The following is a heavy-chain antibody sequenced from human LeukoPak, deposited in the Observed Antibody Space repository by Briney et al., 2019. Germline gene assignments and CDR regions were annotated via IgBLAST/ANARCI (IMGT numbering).Heavy chain of an antibody. J-gene: IGHJ6*04. Sequence: GGSLRLSCVGSGFTFSSYTMNWVRQAPGKGLEWVSSISSSSYIYYADSVKGRFTISRDNAKNSLFLQMNSLRAEDTAVYYCARGLIYDILTGYQDVWGKGTTVTISS. V-gene: IGHV3-21*01. D-gene: IGHD3-9*01. CDR1: GFTFSSYT. CDR3: ARGLIYDILTGYQDV. CDR2: ISSSSYI.